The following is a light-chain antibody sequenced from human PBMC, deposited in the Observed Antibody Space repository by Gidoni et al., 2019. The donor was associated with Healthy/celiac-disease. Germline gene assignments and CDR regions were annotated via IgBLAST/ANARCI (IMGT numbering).Light chain of an antibody. J-gene: IGLJ2*01. V-gene: IGLV1-40*01. Sequence: QSVLTQPPSLSGAPVQRVTISCTGSSSNIGAGYDVHWYQQLPGTAPKLLIYANNNRPSGVPDRFSGSKSGTSASLAITGLQAEDEADYYCQSYDSSLSVVFGGGTKLTVL. CDR1: SSNIGAGYD. CDR2: ANN. CDR3: QSYDSSLSVV.